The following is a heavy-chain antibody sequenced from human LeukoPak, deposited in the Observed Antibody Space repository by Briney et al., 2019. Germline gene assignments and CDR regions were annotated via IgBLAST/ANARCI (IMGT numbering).Heavy chain of an antibody. D-gene: IGHD1-26*01. Sequence: GGSLRLSCAASGFTFSSYTMHWVRQAPGKGLEWVSYISSSGSTIYYADSVKGRFTISRDNAKNSLYLQMNSLRAEDTAVYYCARAGKWELYFDYWGQGTLVTVSS. CDR2: ISSSGSTI. CDR3: ARAGKWELYFDY. J-gene: IGHJ4*02. CDR1: GFTFSSYT. V-gene: IGHV3-48*04.